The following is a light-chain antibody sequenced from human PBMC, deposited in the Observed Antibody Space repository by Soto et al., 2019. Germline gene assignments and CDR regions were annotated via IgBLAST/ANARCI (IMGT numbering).Light chain of an antibody. CDR1: SNDIGGYNF. J-gene: IGLJ3*02. V-gene: IGLV2-14*01. CDR2: DVT. CDR3: TSYTSSATWL. Sequence: SALTQPASVSGSPGQSITISCTGTSNDIGGYNFVSWFQQHPGKAPKLMIFDVTNRPSGVSDRFSGSKSGNMASLTISGLQAEDEADYYCTSYTSSATWLFGGGTKLTVL.